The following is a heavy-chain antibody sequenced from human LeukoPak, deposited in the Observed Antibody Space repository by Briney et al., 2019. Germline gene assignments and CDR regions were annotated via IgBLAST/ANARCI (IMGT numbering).Heavy chain of an antibody. CDR1: GGSISSYY. CDR2: IYYSGTT. D-gene: IGHD4-17*01. CDR3: ARDRAVGDYSN. Sequence: PSETLSLTCTVSGGSISSYYWNWIRQPPGKGLEWIGYIYYSGTTNYNPSLKSRVSMSVDTSKNQFSLKLSSVTAADTAVYYCARDRAVGDYSNWGQGTLVTVSP. V-gene: IGHV4-59*01. J-gene: IGHJ4*02.